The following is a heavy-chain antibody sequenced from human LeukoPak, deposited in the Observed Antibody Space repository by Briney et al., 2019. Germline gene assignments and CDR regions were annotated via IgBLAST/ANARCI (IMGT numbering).Heavy chain of an antibody. D-gene: IGHD3-22*01. J-gene: IGHJ3*02. CDR1: GGSISSYY. V-gene: IGHV4-59*12. CDR2: IYYSGST. Sequence: PSETLSLTCTVSGGSISSYYWSWIRQPPGKGLEWIGYIYYSGSTNYNPSLKSRVTISVDTSKNQFSLKLSSVTAADTAVYYCARDVQYYYDSSGPDAFDIWGQGTMVTVSS. CDR3: ARDVQYYYDSSGPDAFDI.